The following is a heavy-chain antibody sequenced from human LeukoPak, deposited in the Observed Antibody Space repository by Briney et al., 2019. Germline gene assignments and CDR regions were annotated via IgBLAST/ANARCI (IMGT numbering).Heavy chain of an antibody. CDR3: ARGGQQPPPYYFDY. D-gene: IGHD6-13*01. CDR2: IYYSGST. CDR1: GGSISSYY. V-gene: IGHV4-59*08. Sequence: SETLSLTCTVSGGSISSYYWSWIRQPPGKGLEWIGYIYYSGSTNYNPSLKSRVTISVDTSKNQFSLKLSSVTAADTAVYYCARGGQQPPPYYFDYWGQGTLVTVSS. J-gene: IGHJ4*02.